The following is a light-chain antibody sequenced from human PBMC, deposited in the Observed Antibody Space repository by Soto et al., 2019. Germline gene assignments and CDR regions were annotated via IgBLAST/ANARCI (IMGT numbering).Light chain of an antibody. CDR2: SNN. CDR1: SANIGSNT. CDR3: AAWDDRLNGNV. V-gene: IGLV1-44*01. Sequence: QSVLTKPPAASVTPGQRVTSSCSGNSANIGSNTVNWYQHLPGTAPKLLMYSNNQRPSGVPDRFSGSKSGTSASLAISGLQSEDEADYYCAAWDDRLNGNVFGTGTKVTVL. J-gene: IGLJ1*01.